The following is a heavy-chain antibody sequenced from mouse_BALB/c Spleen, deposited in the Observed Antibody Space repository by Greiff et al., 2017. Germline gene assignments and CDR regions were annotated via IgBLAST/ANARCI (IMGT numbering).Heavy chain of an antibody. V-gene: IGHV3-6*02. Sequence: EVQLQQSGPGLVKPSQSLSLTCSVTGYSITSGYYWNWIRQFPGNKLEWMGYISYDGSNNYNPSLKNRISITRDTSKNQFFLKLNSVTTEDTATYYCARALYDGYYAWFAYWGQGTLVTVSA. D-gene: IGHD2-3*01. CDR2: ISYDGSN. CDR1: GYSITSGYY. J-gene: IGHJ3*01. CDR3: ARALYDGYYAWFAY.